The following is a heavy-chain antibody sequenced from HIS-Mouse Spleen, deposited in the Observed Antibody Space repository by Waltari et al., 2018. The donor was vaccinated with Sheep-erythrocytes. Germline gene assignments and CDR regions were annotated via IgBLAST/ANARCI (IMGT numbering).Heavy chain of an antibody. CDR3: ARAGYSGEYYFDY. J-gene: IGHJ4*02. Sequence: EVQLVESGGGLVKPGGSLRLSCEASGFTFSSYSMNWVRQAPGKGLEWVSSISSSSSYIYYADSVKGRFTISRDNAKNSLYLQMNSLRAEDTAVYYCARAGYSGEYYFDYWGQGTLVTVSS. CDR2: ISSSSSYI. V-gene: IGHV3-21*01. CDR1: GFTFSSYS. D-gene: IGHD5-12*01.